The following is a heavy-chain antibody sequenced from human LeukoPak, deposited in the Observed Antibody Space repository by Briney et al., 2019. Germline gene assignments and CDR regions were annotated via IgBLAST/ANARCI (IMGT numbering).Heavy chain of an antibody. CDR1: GYTFTSYY. J-gene: IGHJ6*02. V-gene: IGHV1-69*13. D-gene: IGHD3-10*01. Sequence: GASVKVSCKASGYTFTSYYMHWVRQAPGQGLEWMGGIIPIFGTANYPQKFQGRVTITADESTSTAYMELSSLRSEDTAVHYCASKTMVRGVIIEDYYYYYGMDVWGQGTTVTVSS. CDR2: IIPIFGTA. CDR3: ASKTMVRGVIIEDYYYYYGMDV.